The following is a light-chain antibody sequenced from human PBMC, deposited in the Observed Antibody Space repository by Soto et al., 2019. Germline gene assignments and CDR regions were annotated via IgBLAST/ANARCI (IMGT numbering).Light chain of an antibody. CDR1: QGIGNG. Sequence: AIQVTQSPSSLSASVGDRVTISCRASQGIGNGLGWYQQKQGKAPKLLIYEASTMQTGVASRFSGSGSGTDFTLTISSLQPEDFAAYYCLQDYVYPWTFGQGTKVEVK. J-gene: IGKJ1*01. CDR3: LQDYVYPWT. V-gene: IGKV1-6*01. CDR2: EAS.